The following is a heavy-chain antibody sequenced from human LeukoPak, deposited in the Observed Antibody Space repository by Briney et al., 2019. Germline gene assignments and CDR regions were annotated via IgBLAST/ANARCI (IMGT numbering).Heavy chain of an antibody. CDR1: AFSISTGYF. CDR2: LYHSGST. D-gene: IGHD6-13*01. CDR3: AREAGSAPFDP. Sequence: SETLSLTCAVSAFSISTGYFWGWIRQPPGKGLEWIGSLYHSGSTYYNPSLKSRVTISVDTSKNQFSLKLSSVTAADTAVYYCAREAGSAPFDPWGQGTLVTVSS. V-gene: IGHV4-38-2*02. J-gene: IGHJ5*02.